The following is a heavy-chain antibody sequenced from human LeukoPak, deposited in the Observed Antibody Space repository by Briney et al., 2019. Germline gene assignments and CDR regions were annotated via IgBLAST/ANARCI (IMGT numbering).Heavy chain of an antibody. V-gene: IGHV3-7*01. CDR3: ARGRGIAL. D-gene: IGHD6-13*01. CDR2: IEDDGNKK. CDR1: GFTLSNFW. Sequence: GESLRLSCATSGFTLSNFWMNWVRQAPGKGLGWVDNIEDDGNKKNYVDSVKGRFTISRDNVKNSIYLQMNSLRADDTAVYYCARGRGIALWGQGTLVTVSS. J-gene: IGHJ4*02.